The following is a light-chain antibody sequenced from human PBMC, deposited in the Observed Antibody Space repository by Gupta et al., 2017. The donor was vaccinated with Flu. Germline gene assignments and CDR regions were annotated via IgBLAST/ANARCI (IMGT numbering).Light chain of an antibody. Sequence: PSSLSASVGDRVTITCRASQSISSYLNWYQQKPPKAPKLLIYAASSLQSGVPSRCSGSGSGTDFTLPISSLQPEDFATYYCQQSYSTPWTFGQGTKVEIK. CDR2: AAS. CDR3: QQSYSTPWT. V-gene: IGKV1-39*01. CDR1: QSISSY. J-gene: IGKJ1*01.